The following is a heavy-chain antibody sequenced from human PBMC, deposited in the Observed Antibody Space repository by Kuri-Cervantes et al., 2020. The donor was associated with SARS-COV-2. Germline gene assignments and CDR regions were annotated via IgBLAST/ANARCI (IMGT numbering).Heavy chain of an antibody. CDR1: GFTFSSYS. V-gene: IGHV3-21*01. Sequence: GESLKISCAASGFTFSSYSMNWVRQAPGKGLAWVSSISSSSSSYISHADSMKGRFTISRDNAKNSLYLQMNSLRAEDTAVYYCARDYGSGPSGAYYYCGMDVWGQGTTVTVSS. CDR2: ISSSSSSYI. J-gene: IGHJ6*02. D-gene: IGHD3-10*01. CDR3: ARDYGSGPSGAYYYCGMDV.